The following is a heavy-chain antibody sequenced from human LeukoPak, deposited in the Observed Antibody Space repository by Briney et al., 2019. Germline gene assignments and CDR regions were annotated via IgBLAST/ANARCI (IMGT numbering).Heavy chain of an antibody. Sequence: RGSLRLSCAASGFTFSDYWMSWVRQIPGKGLEWVADIKWDGTETYYVDSVKGRFTISRDDAKNSLYLQMNSLRAEDTAIYYCARSPTRRCDYWGQGTLVTVSS. CDR1: GFTFSDYW. CDR3: ARSPTRRCDY. V-gene: IGHV3-7*01. CDR2: IKWDGTET. J-gene: IGHJ4*02.